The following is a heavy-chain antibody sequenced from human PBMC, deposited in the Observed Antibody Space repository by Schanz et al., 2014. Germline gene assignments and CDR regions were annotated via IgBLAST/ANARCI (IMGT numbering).Heavy chain of an antibody. D-gene: IGHD3-22*01. CDR1: GFTFSDYS. CDR3: ARDKGGYYPFDY. Sequence: EVQLVESGGDFVQPGGSLRLSCEVSGFTFSDYSMTWVRQPPGKGLEWVSYISGNSIFTYNAKSVRGRFTISRDNAKNSLYLQMNSLRDDDTAVYYCARDKGGYYPFDYWGQGSLVTVSS. V-gene: IGHV3-48*02. J-gene: IGHJ4*02. CDR2: ISGNSIFT.